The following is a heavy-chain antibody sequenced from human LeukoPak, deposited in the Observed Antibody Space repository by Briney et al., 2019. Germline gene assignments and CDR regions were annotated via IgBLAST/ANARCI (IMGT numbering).Heavy chain of an antibody. Sequence: GGSLRLSCAASGFTFSSYWMHGVRQAPGKGLVWVSRINSDGSSTSYADSVKGRFTISRDNAKNTLYLQMNSLRAEDTAVYYCARVSSSWDDAFDIWGQGTMVTVSS. CDR1: GFTFSSYW. CDR2: INSDGSST. CDR3: ARVSSSWDDAFDI. V-gene: IGHV3-74*01. D-gene: IGHD6-13*01. J-gene: IGHJ3*02.